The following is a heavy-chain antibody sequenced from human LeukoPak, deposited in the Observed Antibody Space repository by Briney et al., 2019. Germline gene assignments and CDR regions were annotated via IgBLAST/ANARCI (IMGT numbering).Heavy chain of an antibody. D-gene: IGHD6-13*01. Sequence: GGSLRLSCAASGFTFSSYEMNWVRQAPGKGLEWVSYISSSGSTIYYADSVKGRFTISRDNAKNSLYLQMNSLRAEDTAVYYCARTYSSSRGYYYMDVWGKGTTVTISS. CDR3: ARTYSSSRGYYYMDV. V-gene: IGHV3-48*03. CDR1: GFTFSSYE. J-gene: IGHJ6*03. CDR2: ISSSGSTI.